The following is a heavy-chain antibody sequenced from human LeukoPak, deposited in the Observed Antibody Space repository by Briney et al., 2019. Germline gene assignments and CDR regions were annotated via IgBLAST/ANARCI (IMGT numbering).Heavy chain of an antibody. D-gene: IGHD3-22*01. CDR3: ARVTYYDSSGYFYFDY. Sequence: ASVKVSCKASGYTFTSYYMHWVRQAPGQGLEWMGVINPSGGSTSYAQKFQGRVTMTRDTSTSTVYMELSSLRSEDTAVYYCARVTYYDSSGYFYFDYWGQGTLVTVSS. CDR2: INPSGGST. V-gene: IGHV1-46*01. CDR1: GYTFTSYY. J-gene: IGHJ4*02.